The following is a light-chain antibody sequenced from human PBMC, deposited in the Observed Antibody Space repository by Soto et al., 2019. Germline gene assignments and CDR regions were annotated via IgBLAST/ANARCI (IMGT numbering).Light chain of an antibody. CDR1: SSDVGDYNY. CDR3: CSYAGSYTFSV. CDR2: DVT. Sequence: QSALTQPRSVSGSPGQSVTISCTGTSSDVGDYNYVSWYQHHPGKAPKLMIYDVTKRPSGVPDRFSGSKSGNTASLTISGLQAEDEADYYCCSYAGSYTFSVFGTGTKLTVL. V-gene: IGLV2-11*01. J-gene: IGLJ1*01.